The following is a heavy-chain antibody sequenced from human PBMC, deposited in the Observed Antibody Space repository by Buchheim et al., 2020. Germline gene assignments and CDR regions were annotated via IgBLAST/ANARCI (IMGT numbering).Heavy chain of an antibody. CDR1: GFTFSSYW. Sequence: EAQLVESGGGLVQPGGSLRLSCAASGFTFSSYWMSWVRQAPGKGLEWVANIKEDGSEKYYEDSVKGRFTISRDNAKNSLYLQMNSLRAEDTAVYYCATFPNNYGDFRDYFDYWGQGTL. CDR2: IKEDGSEK. CDR3: ATFPNNYGDFRDYFDY. J-gene: IGHJ4*02. V-gene: IGHV3-7*01. D-gene: IGHD4-17*01.